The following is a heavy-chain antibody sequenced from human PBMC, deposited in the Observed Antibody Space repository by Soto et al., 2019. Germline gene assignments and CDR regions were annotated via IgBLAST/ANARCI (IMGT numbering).Heavy chain of an antibody. Sequence: GASVKVSCKASGGTFSSYTISWVRQAPGQGLEWMGRIIPILGIANYAQKFQGRVTITADKSTSTAYMELSSLRSEDTAVYYCASQTNCSSTSCYYYYYMDVWGKGTTVTVSS. J-gene: IGHJ6*03. D-gene: IGHD2-2*01. CDR1: GGTFSSYT. CDR3: ASQTNCSSTSCYYYYYMDV. CDR2: IIPILGIA. V-gene: IGHV1-69*02.